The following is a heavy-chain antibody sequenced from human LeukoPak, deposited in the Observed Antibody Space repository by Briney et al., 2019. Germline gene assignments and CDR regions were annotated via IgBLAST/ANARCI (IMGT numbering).Heavy chain of an antibody. Sequence: ASVKVSCKASGYTFTSCDINWVRQATGQGLEWMGWMNLNSGNTGYGQSFQSKITMTRDISIGTAYMELSNLTSEDTAIYFCTRGSSGRRDNWGQGTLVTVSA. CDR3: TRGSSGRRDN. V-gene: IGHV1-8*01. D-gene: IGHD6-19*01. CDR2: MNLNSGNT. CDR1: GYTFTSCD. J-gene: IGHJ4*02.